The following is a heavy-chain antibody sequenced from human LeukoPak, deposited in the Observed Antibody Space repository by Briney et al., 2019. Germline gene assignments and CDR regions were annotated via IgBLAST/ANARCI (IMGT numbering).Heavy chain of an antibody. CDR1: GGSISSYY. Sequence: SETLSLTCTVSGGSISSYYWSWIRQPPGKGLEWIGYIYYSGSTSYNPSLKSRVTILVDTSKNQFSLKLSSVTAADTAVYYCARDLYIEIISAFDMWGQGTMVTVSS. J-gene: IGHJ3*02. CDR2: IYYSGST. D-gene: IGHD2-15*01. CDR3: ARDLYIEIISAFDM. V-gene: IGHV4-59*12.